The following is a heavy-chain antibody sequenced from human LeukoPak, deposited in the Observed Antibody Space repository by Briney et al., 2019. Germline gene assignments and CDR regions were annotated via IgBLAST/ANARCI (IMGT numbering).Heavy chain of an antibody. V-gene: IGHV3-30*03. D-gene: IGHD6-13*01. Sequence: GGSLRLSCAASGFTFSSYGMHWVRQAPGKGLEWVAVISYDGSNKYYADSVKGRFTISRDNSKNTLYLQMNSLRAEDTAVYYCAREVGGIAAAGYFDYWGQGTLVTVSS. CDR3: AREVGGIAAAGYFDY. J-gene: IGHJ4*02. CDR2: ISYDGSNK. CDR1: GFTFSSYG.